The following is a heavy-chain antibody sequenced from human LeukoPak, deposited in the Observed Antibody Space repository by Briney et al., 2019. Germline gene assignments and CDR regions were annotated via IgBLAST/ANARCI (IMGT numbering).Heavy chain of an antibody. Sequence: VALVKVSCKASGYTFTGYYMHWVRQAPGQGLEWMGRINPNSGGTNYAQKFQGRVTMTRDTSISTAYMELSRLRSDDTAVYYCARQIVVVSLNAFDIWGQGTMVTVSS. V-gene: IGHV1-2*06. D-gene: IGHD2-21*01. CDR1: GYTFTGYY. J-gene: IGHJ3*02. CDR2: INPNSGGT. CDR3: ARQIVVVSLNAFDI.